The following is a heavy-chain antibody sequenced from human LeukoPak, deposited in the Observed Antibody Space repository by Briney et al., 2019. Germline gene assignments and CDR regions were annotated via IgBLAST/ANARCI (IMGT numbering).Heavy chain of an antibody. CDR2: IYYSGST. CDR3: ARIRDGYNSGGSYYYYYMDV. V-gene: IGHV4-61*01. Sequence: PSETLSLTCTVSGGSISSSSYYWSWIRQPPGKGLEWIGYIYYSGSTNYNPSLKSRVTISVDTSKNQFSLKLSSVTAADTAVYYCARIRDGYNSGGSYYYYYMDVWGKGTTVTVSS. CDR1: GGSISSSSYY. D-gene: IGHD5-24*01. J-gene: IGHJ6*03.